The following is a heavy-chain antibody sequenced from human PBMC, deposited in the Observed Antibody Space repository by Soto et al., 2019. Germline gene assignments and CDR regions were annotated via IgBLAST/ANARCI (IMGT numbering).Heavy chain of an antibody. J-gene: IGHJ6*02. CDR2: IYYSGST. Sequence: PSETLSLTCTVAARSISSYYWSWIRQPPGKGLGWIGYIYYSGSTNYNPSLKTRVTISVDTPKNQFSLKMSSYNAADTAGYYCAREYSSRGGMDVWGQGTTVTVSS. V-gene: IGHV4-59*01. CDR1: ARSISSYY. D-gene: IGHD6-13*01. CDR3: AREYSSRGGMDV.